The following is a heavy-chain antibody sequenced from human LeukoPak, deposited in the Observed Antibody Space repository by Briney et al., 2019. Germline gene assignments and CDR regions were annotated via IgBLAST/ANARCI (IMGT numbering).Heavy chain of an antibody. CDR3: ARYYYDSSGYWYFDY. CDR1: GGSISGYY. CDR2: IFYSGST. Sequence: PSETLSLTCTVSGGSISGYYWSWIRQPPGKGLEWIGYIFYSGSTNYSPSLKSRVTISVDTSKNQFSLKLSSVTAADTAVYYCARYYYDSSGYWYFDYWGQGTPVTVSS. V-gene: IGHV4-59*12. J-gene: IGHJ4*02. D-gene: IGHD3-22*01.